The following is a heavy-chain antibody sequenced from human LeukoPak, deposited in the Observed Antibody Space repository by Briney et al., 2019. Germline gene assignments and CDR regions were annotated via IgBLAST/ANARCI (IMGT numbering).Heavy chain of an antibody. CDR1: GFTFSSYG. Sequence: AGGSLRLSCAASGFTFSSYGMHWVRQAPGEGLEWVAVISYGGSNKYYADSVKGRFTISRDNSKNTLYLQMNSLRAEDTAVYYCATGPLDGGWPRGFDYWGQGTLVTVSS. J-gene: IGHJ4*02. D-gene: IGHD6-19*01. CDR2: ISYGGSNK. V-gene: IGHV3-30*03. CDR3: ATGPLDGGWPRGFDY.